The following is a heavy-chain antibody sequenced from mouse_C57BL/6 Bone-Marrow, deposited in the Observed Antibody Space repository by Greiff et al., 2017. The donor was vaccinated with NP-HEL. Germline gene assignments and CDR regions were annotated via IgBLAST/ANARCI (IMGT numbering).Heavy chain of an antibody. CDR1: GFTFSDYG. D-gene: IGHD1-1*01. V-gene: IGHV5-17*01. J-gene: IGHJ2*01. Sequence: EVKLVESGGGLVKPGGSLKLSCAASGFTFSDYGMHWVRQAPEKGLEWVAYISSGSSTIYYADTVKGRFTISRDNAKNTLFLQMNSLRSEDTAMYYCAREIYYYGSFDYWGQGTTLTVSS. CDR3: AREIYYYGSFDY. CDR2: ISSGSSTI.